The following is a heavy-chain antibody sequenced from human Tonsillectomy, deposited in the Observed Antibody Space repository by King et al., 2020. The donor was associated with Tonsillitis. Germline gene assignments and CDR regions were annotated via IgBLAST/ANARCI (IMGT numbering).Heavy chain of an antibody. J-gene: IGHJ6*02. CDR2: IDPSDSYT. CDR1: GYSFTSYW. V-gene: IGHV5-10-1*03. Sequence: VQLVESGAEVKKPGESLRISCKGSGYSFTSYWISWVRQMPGKGLEWMGRIDPSDSYTNYSPSFQGHVTISVDKSISTAYLQWSSLKASDTAMYYCARCEPVRGVSRHGMDVWGQGTTVTVSS. CDR3: ARCEPVRGVSRHGMDV. D-gene: IGHD3-10*01.